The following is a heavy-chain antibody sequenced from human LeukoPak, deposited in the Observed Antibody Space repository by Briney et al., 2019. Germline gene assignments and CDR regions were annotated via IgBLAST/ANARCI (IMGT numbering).Heavy chain of an antibody. CDR2: INHSGST. Sequence: SETLSLTCAVYGGSFSGYYWSWIRQPPGKGLEWIGEINHSGSTNYNPSLKSRVTISVDTSRNQFSLKLSSVTAADTAVYYCARGLGYCSGGSCYYFDYWGQGTLVTVSS. D-gene: IGHD2-15*01. CDR1: GGSFSGYY. J-gene: IGHJ4*02. CDR3: ARGLGYCSGGSCYYFDY. V-gene: IGHV4-34*01.